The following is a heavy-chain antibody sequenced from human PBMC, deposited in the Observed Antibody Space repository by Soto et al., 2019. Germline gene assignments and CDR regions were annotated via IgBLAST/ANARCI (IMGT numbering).Heavy chain of an antibody. CDR3: AGRELGYCSGGSCYSLDY. D-gene: IGHD2-15*01. V-gene: IGHV3-48*03. CDR1: GFTFSSYE. Sequence: EVQLVESGGGLVKPGGSLRLSCAASGFTFSSYEMNWVRQAPGKGLEWVSYISSSGSTIYYADSVKGRFTISRDNAKNSLYLQMNSLRAEDTAVYYCAGRELGYCSGGSCYSLDYWGQGTLVTVSS. CDR2: ISSSGSTI. J-gene: IGHJ4*02.